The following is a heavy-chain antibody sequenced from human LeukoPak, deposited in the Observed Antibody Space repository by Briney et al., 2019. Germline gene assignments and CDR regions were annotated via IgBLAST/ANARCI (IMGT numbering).Heavy chain of an antibody. J-gene: IGHJ4*02. Sequence: GASVKVSCKASGYTFTGYYMHWVRQAPGQGLERMGWINPNSGGTNYAQKFQGRVTMTRDTSISTAYMELSRLRSDDTAVYYCARRGGRSDCSSTSCYVYWGQGTLVTVSS. CDR3: ARRGGRSDCSSTSCYVY. CDR1: GYTFTGYY. D-gene: IGHD2-2*01. V-gene: IGHV1-2*02. CDR2: INPNSGGT.